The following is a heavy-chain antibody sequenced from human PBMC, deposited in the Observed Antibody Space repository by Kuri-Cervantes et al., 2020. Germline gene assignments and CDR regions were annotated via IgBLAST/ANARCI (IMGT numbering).Heavy chain of an antibody. CDR1: GYSISSGYY. Sequence: SETLSLTCAVSGYSISSGYYWGWIRQPPGKGLEWIGSMYHSGSTYHNTSLKSRVTISLDTSKNQFSLKLRSVTAADTAVYYCARDGFTMVRGVDLYYYYYMDVWGKGTTVTVSS. CDR2: MYHSGST. CDR3: ARDGFTMVRGVDLYYYYYMDV. V-gene: IGHV4-38-2*02. D-gene: IGHD3-10*01. J-gene: IGHJ6*03.